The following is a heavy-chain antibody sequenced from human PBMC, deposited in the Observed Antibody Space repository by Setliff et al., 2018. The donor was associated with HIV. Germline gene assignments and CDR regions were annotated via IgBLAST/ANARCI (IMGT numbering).Heavy chain of an antibody. J-gene: IGHJ5*02. CDR3: ARRSDWFDP. V-gene: IGHV4-4*09. CDR2: IYTSGNT. Sequence: SETLSLTCTVSGGSISISDRSWIRQPPGKGLEWIGCIYTSGNTNYDPSLKSRVTISVDTSKNQFSLKLASVTAADTAVYFCARRSDWFDPWGQGTLVTVSS. CDR1: GGSISISD.